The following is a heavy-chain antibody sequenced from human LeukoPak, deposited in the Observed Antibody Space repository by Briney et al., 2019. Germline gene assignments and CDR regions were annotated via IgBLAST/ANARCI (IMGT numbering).Heavy chain of an antibody. V-gene: IGHV1-46*01. CDR1: GYPFISYY. CDR2: INPNGGGT. J-gene: IGHJ4*02. D-gene: IGHD3-10*01. CDR3: ARGNGFWAPLSY. Sequence: ASVKVSCKASGYPFISYYIHWVRQAPGQGLEWVGMINPNGGGTSYGQKFQGRVTMTTDTSTSTVYMELSSLTSEDTAVYSCARGNGFWAPLSYWGQGTLVTVSS.